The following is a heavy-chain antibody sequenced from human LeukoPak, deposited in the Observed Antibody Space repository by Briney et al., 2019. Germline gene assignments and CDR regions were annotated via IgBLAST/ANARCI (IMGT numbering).Heavy chain of an antibody. CDR1: GGSISNFY. D-gene: IGHD1-7*01. Sequence: PSETLSLTCTVFGGSISNFYWSWIRQPPGKGLEWIGYIYYSGITNYSPSLKSRVTISLDTSKNQFSLKISSVTAADTAVYYCARHFGTRGWPKSYFDYWGQGTLVTVPS. CDR3: ARHFGTRGWPKSYFDY. CDR2: IYYSGIT. V-gene: IGHV4-59*08. J-gene: IGHJ4*02.